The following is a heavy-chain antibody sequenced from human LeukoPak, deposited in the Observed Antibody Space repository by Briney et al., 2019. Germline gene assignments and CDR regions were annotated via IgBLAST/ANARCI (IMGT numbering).Heavy chain of an antibody. CDR2: INHSGST. CDR1: GGSFSGYY. Sequence: SETLSLTCAVYGGSFSGYYRSWIRQPPGKGLEWIGEINHSGSTNYNPSLKSRVTISVDTTKNHFSLKLSSVTAADTAVYYCARGLPRRYSSGWSLTYYFDYWGQGTLVTVSS. V-gene: IGHV4-34*01. J-gene: IGHJ4*02. CDR3: ARGLPRRYSSGWSLTYYFDY. D-gene: IGHD6-19*01.